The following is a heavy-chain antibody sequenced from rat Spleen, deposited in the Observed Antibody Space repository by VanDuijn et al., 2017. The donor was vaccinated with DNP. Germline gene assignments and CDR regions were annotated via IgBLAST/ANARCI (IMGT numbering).Heavy chain of an antibody. V-gene: IGHV5S13*01. CDR3: ARQEYYGYPNWFAY. D-gene: IGHD1-7*01. J-gene: IGHJ3*01. CDR2: SSISGENT. Sequence: EVQLVESGGGLVQPGRSLKLSCAASGFIFSYYDMAWVRQAPTKGLDWVVFSSISGENTYYRDSVKGRFTISRDNAKNTQYLQMDSLRSEDTATYYCARQEYYGYPNWFAYWGQGTLVTVSS. CDR1: GFIFSYYD.